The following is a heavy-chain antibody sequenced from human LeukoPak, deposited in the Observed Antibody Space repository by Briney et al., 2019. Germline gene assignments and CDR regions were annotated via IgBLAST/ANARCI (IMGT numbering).Heavy chain of an antibody. CDR2: ISWNSGSI. J-gene: IGHJ4*02. V-gene: IGHV3-9*01. CDR1: GFTFDDYA. Sequence: GGSLRLSCAASGFTFDDYAMHWVRQAPGKGLEWVSGISWNSGSIGYADSVKGRFTISRDNAKKSLYLQMNSLRAEDTALYYCAKRHSSGWLFDYWGQGTLVTASS. CDR3: AKRHSSGWLFDY. D-gene: IGHD6-19*01.